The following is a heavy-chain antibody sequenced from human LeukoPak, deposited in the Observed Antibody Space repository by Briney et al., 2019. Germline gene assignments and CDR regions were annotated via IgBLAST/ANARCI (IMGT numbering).Heavy chain of an antibody. CDR1: GFSFRSYW. D-gene: IGHD3-10*01. J-gene: IGHJ5*02. V-gene: IGHV3-7*01. Sequence: GGSLRLSCAASGFSFRSYWMSWVRQAPGKGLEWVANIKNDGSEKYYVDSVKGRFTISKYNAKNSLYLQMNSVRAEETAVYYCATNSGGWFDPWGQGTLVSVCS. CDR2: IKNDGSEK. CDR3: ATNSGGWFDP.